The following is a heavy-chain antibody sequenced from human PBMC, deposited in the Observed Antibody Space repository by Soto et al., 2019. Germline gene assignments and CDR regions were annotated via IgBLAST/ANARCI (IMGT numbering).Heavy chain of an antibody. J-gene: IGHJ4*02. Sequence: GGSLRLSCAAPGFTLSSCTMHWGRPAPGKGLEWVAVISFDGSNKYYAHSVKGRFTISRDNSKNTLYLQMNSLRAEDTAVYYCARGSSSGWLFDYWGQGTLVTVSS. CDR1: GFTLSSCT. CDR2: ISFDGSNK. V-gene: IGHV3-30-3*01. D-gene: IGHD6-19*01. CDR3: ARGSSSGWLFDY.